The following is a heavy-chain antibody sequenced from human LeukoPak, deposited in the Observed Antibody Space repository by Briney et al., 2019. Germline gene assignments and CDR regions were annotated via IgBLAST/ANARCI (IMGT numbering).Heavy chain of an antibody. Sequence: PGGSLRLSCAASGFTFSSYSINWVRQAPGKGLEWVSYISSSSSTIYYADSVKGRFTISRDNAKNSLYLQMNSLRAEDTAVYYCARDDLEQQLVYYYGMDVWGQGTTVTVSS. CDR3: ARDDLEQQLVYYYGMDV. CDR2: ISSSSSTI. CDR1: GFTFSSYS. V-gene: IGHV3-48*04. J-gene: IGHJ6*02. D-gene: IGHD6-13*01.